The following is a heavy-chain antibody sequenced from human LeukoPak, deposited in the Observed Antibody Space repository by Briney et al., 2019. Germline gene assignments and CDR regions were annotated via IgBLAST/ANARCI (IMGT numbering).Heavy chain of an antibody. CDR3: ASGVHYSSGWIDI. D-gene: IGHD6-19*01. J-gene: IGHJ3*02. Sequence: GGSLRLSCAASGFTLSSNEMNWVRQAPGKGLEWLSYISSSGGTIHYVDSVKGRFTISRDNARNSLFLQMNSLRAEDTAVYYCASGVHYSSGWIDIWGQGTMVTVSS. V-gene: IGHV3-48*03. CDR2: ISSSGGTI. CDR1: GFTLSSNE.